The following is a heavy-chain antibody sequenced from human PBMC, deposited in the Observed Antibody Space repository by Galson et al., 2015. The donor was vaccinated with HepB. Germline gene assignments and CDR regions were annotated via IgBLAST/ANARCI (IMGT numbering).Heavy chain of an antibody. CDR3: TTEKYYDFWIGGMDV. Sequence: SLRLSCAASGFTFSNAWMSWVRQAPGKGLEWVGRIKSKTDGGTTDYAAPVKGRFTISRDDSKNTLYLQMNSLRTEDTAVYYCTTEKYYDFWIGGMDVWGQGTTVTVSS. CDR2: IKSKTDGGTT. D-gene: IGHD3-3*01. V-gene: IGHV3-15*01. J-gene: IGHJ6*02. CDR1: GFTFSNAW.